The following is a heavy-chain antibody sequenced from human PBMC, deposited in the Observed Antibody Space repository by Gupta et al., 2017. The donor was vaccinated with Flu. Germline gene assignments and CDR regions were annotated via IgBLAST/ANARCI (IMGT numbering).Heavy chain of an antibody. CDR3: ARDLSLGDPGGFDC. CDR2: IRSNSCYI. Sequence: SGFPFSRYSMTCVRHAPGKGLQWVSTIRSNSCYIYYADSVKGRFTISRDNAGNSLYLQLTSLRPEDTAVYYGARDLSLGDPGGFDCWGQGTLVTVSS. J-gene: IGHJ4*02. V-gene: IGHV3-21*01. D-gene: IGHD3-16*01. CDR1: GFPFSRYS.